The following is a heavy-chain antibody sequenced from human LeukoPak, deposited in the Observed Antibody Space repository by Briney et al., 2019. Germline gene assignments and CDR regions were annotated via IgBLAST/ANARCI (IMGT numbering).Heavy chain of an antibody. D-gene: IGHD2-8*01. CDR1: GFTFSDHY. CDR2: TRNKAKSYTT. Sequence: GGSLGLSCTASGFTFSDHYMDWVRQAPGKGLEWVGRTRNKAKSYTTEYAASVRGRFTISGDDSKNSLYLQMNGLKTEDTAVYYCALRGVPAHQIMYYFEYWGQGTLVTVSS. V-gene: IGHV3-72*01. J-gene: IGHJ4*02. CDR3: ALRGVPAHQIMYYFEY.